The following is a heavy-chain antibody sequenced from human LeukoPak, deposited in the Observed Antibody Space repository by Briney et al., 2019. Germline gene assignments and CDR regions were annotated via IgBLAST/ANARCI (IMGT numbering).Heavy chain of an antibody. V-gene: IGHV4-39*07. Sequence: SETLSLTCTVSGDSIISSSYYWGWIRQPPGKGLEWIGEINHSGSTNYNPSLKSRVTISVDTSKNQFSLKLSSVTAADTAVYYCARRRGGGDLFIDYWGQGTLVTVSS. CDR3: ARRRGGGDLFIDY. D-gene: IGHD2-21*01. CDR1: GDSIISSSYY. CDR2: INHSGST. J-gene: IGHJ4*02.